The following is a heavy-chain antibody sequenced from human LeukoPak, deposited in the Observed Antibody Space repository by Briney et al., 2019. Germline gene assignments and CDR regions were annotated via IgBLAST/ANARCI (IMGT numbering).Heavy chain of an antibody. CDR2: ISSSSSYI. V-gene: IGHV3-21*01. J-gene: IGHJ5*02. CDR1: GFTFSSYS. D-gene: IGHD2-21*02. Sequence: GGSLRLSCAASGFTFSSYSMNWVRQAPGKGLEWASSISSSSSYIYYADSVKGRFTISRDNAKNSLYLQMNSLRAEDTAVYYCARISVAYCGGDCYSGFDPWGQGTLVTVSS. CDR3: ARISVAYCGGDCYSGFDP.